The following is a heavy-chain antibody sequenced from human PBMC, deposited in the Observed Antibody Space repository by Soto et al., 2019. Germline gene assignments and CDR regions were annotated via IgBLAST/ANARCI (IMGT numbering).Heavy chain of an antibody. CDR2: ISAYNGNT. V-gene: IGHV1-18*04. J-gene: IGHJ6*02. D-gene: IGHD2-8*01. Sequence: ASVNVSCKASGYTFTSYGISWVRQAPGQGLEWMGWISAYNGNTNYAQKLQGRVTMTTDTSTSTAYMELRSLRSDDTAVYYCARDRRGYCTNGVCYGGAGYADYYGMDVWGQGTTVTVSS. CDR3: ARDRRGYCTNGVCYGGAGYADYYGMDV. CDR1: GYTFTSYG.